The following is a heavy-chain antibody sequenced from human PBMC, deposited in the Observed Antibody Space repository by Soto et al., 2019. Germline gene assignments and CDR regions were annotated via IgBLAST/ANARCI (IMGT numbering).Heavy chain of an antibody. J-gene: IGHJ5*02. V-gene: IGHV1-69*01. D-gene: IGHD3-3*01. CDR1: GGTFSSYA. Sequence: QVQLVQSGAEVKKPGSSVKVSCKASGGTFSSYAISWVRQAPGQGLEWMGGIIPIFGTANYAQKFQGRVTXTADESTSTXYMELSSLRSEDTAVYYCARAAFLRFLEWGTFDPWGQGTLVTVSS. CDR2: IIPIFGTA. CDR3: ARAAFLRFLEWGTFDP.